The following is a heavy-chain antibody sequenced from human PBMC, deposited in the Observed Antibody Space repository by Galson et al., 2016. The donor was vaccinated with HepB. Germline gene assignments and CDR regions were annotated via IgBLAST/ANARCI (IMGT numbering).Heavy chain of an antibody. CDR3: ARTDFSGTDYDVFDH. J-gene: IGHJ5*02. Sequence: SLRLSCAASGFTFSCFAMSWVRQAPGKGLEWVSGISGNGATTYYANAVKGRFTISRDNSNNTVYLQMNSLTAEDTAVYYCARTDFSGTDYDVFDHWGQGTLVTVSS. CDR1: GFTFSCFA. D-gene: IGHD3-3*01. V-gene: IGHV3-23*01. CDR2: ISGNGATT.